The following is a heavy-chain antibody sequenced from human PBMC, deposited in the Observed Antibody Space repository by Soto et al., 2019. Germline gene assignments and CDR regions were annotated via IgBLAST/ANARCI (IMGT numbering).Heavy chain of an antibody. D-gene: IGHD1-7*01. V-gene: IGHV5-51*01. CDR2: IYPGDSDT. J-gene: IGHJ6*02. CDR1: GYSFTSYW. CDR3: ARRRDNWNYATIDYYYYGMDL. Sequence: PGESLKISCKGSGYSFTSYWIGWVRQMPGKGLEWMGIIYPGDSDTRYSPSFQGQVTISADKSISTAYLQWSSLKASDTAMYYCARRRDNWNYATIDYYYYGMDLWGQGTTVTVSS.